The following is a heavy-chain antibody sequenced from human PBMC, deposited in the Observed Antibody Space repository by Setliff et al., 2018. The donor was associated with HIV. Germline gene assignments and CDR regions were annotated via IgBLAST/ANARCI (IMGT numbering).Heavy chain of an antibody. Sequence: SETLSLTCTVPGGSISNNFWSWIRQPPGKGLEWIGYIYYSGSTNYNPSLKSRVTISVDTSKNQFSLKLSSVTAADTAVYYCARQRGYDVLTYYFDYWGQGTLVTVSS. CDR1: GGSISNNF. J-gene: IGHJ4*02. D-gene: IGHD3-9*01. V-gene: IGHV4-59*08. CDR3: ARQRGYDVLTYYFDY. CDR2: IYYSGST.